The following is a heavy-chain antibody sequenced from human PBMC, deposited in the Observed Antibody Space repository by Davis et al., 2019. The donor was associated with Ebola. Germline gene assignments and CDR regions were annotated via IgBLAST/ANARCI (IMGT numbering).Heavy chain of an antibody. J-gene: IGHJ6*02. Sequence: AASVKVSCKASGYSFTSYGISWVRQAPGQGLEWMGWISAYNGNTKYAQKLQGRVTMTTDTSTSTAYMELRSLRSDDTAVYYCARARAWYSGTSYGMDVWGQGTTVTVSS. CDR2: ISAYNGNT. V-gene: IGHV1-18*04. CDR3: ARARAWYSGTSYGMDV. D-gene: IGHD1-26*01. CDR1: GYSFTSYG.